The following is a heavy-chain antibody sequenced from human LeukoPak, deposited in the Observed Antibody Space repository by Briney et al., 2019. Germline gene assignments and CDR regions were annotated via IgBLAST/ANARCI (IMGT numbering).Heavy chain of an antibody. CDR3: AELGITMIGGV. J-gene: IGHJ6*04. V-gene: IGHV3-23*01. D-gene: IGHD3-10*02. CDR2: ISDNGGNT. CDR1: GFTFSIYG. Sequence: GGSLRLSCAASGFTFSIYGMGWVRQAPGKGLEWVSSISDNGGNTYYADSAKGRFTISRDNSKNTLYLQMTSLRAEDTAVYYCAELGITMIGGVWGKGTTVTISS.